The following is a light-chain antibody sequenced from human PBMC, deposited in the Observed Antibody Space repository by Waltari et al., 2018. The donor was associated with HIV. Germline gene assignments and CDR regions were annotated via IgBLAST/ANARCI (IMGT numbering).Light chain of an antibody. J-gene: IGLJ3*02. Sequence: QTVVTQEPSFSVSPGGTVTLTCGLSSGPVPTSYYPSWYQQTPGQAPRTLIHSTNTRSSGVPDRFSGSIVGNKAALTITGAQADDESDYYCVLYMGSGLWVFGGGTKLTVL. CDR3: VLYMGSGLWV. CDR2: STN. CDR1: SGPVPTSYY. V-gene: IGLV8-61*01.